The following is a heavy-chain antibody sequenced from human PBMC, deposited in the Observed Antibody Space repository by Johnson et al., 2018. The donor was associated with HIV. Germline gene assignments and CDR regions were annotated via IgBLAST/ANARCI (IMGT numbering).Heavy chain of an antibody. Sequence: VQVLESGGGLVQPGGSLRLSCAASGFTVSSNYMTWVRQAPGKGLEWVAVIWYDGSNKYYADSVKGRFTISRDNSKNTLYLQMNSLRAEDTAVYYCAKEGGSYSMGRDAFDIWGQGTMVTVSS. CDR2: IWYDGSNK. V-gene: IGHV3-33*06. CDR1: GFTVSSNY. CDR3: AKEGGSYSMGRDAFDI. J-gene: IGHJ3*02. D-gene: IGHD1-26*01.